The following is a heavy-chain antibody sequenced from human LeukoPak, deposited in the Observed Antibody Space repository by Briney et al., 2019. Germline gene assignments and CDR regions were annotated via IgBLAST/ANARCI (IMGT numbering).Heavy chain of an antibody. J-gene: IGHJ4*02. Sequence: PGGSLRLSCAASGFTFSSSAMSWVRQAPGKGLEWVAAISDTGRLSYCADSVNGRFTISRDNAKNSLYLQMNSLRAEDTAVYYCARGAHYYDSSGYWNWGQGTLVTVSS. CDR2: ISDTGRLS. CDR3: ARGAHYYDSSGYWN. D-gene: IGHD3-22*01. CDR1: GFTFSSSA. V-gene: IGHV3-23*01.